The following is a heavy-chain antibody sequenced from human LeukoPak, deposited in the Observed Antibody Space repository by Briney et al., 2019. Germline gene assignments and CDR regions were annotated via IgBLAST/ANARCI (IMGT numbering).Heavy chain of an antibody. J-gene: IGHJ4*02. Sequence: GRSLRLSCAASGFTFSTYTLHWVRQAPGKGVEWVAVITYAEDNEYYADSVRGRFSISKDISKNTLYLQMTGLRTEDTAVYFCARDAGHYWAIDYWGQGTLVTVSS. CDR3: ARDAGHYWAIDY. CDR1: GFTFSTYT. CDR2: ITYAEDNE. V-gene: IGHV3-30*01. D-gene: IGHD2-8*02.